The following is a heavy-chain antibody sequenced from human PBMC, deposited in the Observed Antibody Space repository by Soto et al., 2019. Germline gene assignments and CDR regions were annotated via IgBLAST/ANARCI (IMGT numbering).Heavy chain of an antibody. Sequence: QVQLQESGPGLVKPSETLSLTCTVSGGSISSYYWSWIRQPPGKGLEWIGYIYYSGSTNYNPSLKCRVTISVDTSKNQFSRKLNSMTAADTAVYYCARHNYGSGSTYFDYWGQGTLVTVSS. V-gene: IGHV4-59*08. CDR3: ARHNYGSGSTYFDY. D-gene: IGHD3-10*01. CDR1: GGSISSYY. J-gene: IGHJ4*02. CDR2: IYYSGST.